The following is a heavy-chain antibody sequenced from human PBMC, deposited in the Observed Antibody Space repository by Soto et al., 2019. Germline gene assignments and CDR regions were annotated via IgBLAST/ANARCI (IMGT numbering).Heavy chain of an antibody. D-gene: IGHD2-2*01. CDR3: AGPWEVVPAANGMDV. CDR1: GFTFSSHS. Sequence: GGSLGLPCGASGFTFSSHSMNWVRQAPGKGLEWVSSISSSSSYIYYADSVKGRFTISRDNAKNSLYLQMNSLRAEDTAVYYCAGPWEVVPAANGMDVWGQGTTVTVSS. J-gene: IGHJ6*02. CDR2: ISSSSSYI. V-gene: IGHV3-21*01.